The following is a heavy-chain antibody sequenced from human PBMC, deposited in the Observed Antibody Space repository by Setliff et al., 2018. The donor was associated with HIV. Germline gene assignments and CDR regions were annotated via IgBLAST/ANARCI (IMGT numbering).Heavy chain of an antibody. Sequence: ASVKVSCKASGYTFTSYAMNWVRQAPGQGLEWMGWINTNTGNPTYAQGFTGRFVFSLDTSVSTAYLQISSLKAGDTAVYYCARALYGDYGGDINWFDPWGQGTLVTVSS. J-gene: IGHJ5*02. CDR2: INTNTGNP. CDR3: ARALYGDYGGDINWFDP. D-gene: IGHD4-17*01. V-gene: IGHV7-4-1*02. CDR1: GYTFTSYA.